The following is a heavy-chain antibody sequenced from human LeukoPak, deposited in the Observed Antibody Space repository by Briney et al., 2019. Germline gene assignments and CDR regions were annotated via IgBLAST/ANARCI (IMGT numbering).Heavy chain of an antibody. CDR2: INHSGST. Sequence: SETLSLTCAVYGGSFSGYYWSWIRQPPGKGLEWIGEINHSGSTNYNPSLKSRVTISVDTSKNQFSLKLSSVTAADTAVYYCARVGIMITFGGVIAGSDAFDIWGQGTMVTVSS. V-gene: IGHV4-34*01. CDR1: GGSFSGYY. D-gene: IGHD3-16*02. J-gene: IGHJ3*02. CDR3: ARVGIMITFGGVIAGSDAFDI.